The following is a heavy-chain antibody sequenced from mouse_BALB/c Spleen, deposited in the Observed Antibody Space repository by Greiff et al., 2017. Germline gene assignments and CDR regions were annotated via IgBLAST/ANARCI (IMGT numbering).Heavy chain of an antibody. CDR3: ARGDYYEVDY. V-gene: IGHV1S137*01. Sequence: VKLVESGAELVRPGVSVKISCKGSGYTFTDYAMHWVKQSHAKSLEWIGVISTYYGDASYNQKFKGKATMTVDKSSSTAYMELARLTSEDSAIYYCARGDYYEVDYWGQGTTLTVSS. CDR2: ISTYYGDA. J-gene: IGHJ2*01. D-gene: IGHD1-1*01. CDR1: GYTFTDYA.